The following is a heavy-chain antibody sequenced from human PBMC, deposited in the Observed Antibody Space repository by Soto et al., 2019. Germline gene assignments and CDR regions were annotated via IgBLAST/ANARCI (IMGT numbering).Heavy chain of an antibody. J-gene: IGHJ6*03. CDR3: ARESGGATATLDYYYFYMDV. V-gene: IGHV1-2*04. CDR1: GDSFNDYY. Sequence: QVQLVQSGAEVRKPGASVTVSCRSSGDSFNDYYIHWVRQAPGQGFEWMGWINPNGGVTKYAQKFQGWVIMTRDTSIRTVYMQLSRLRSDDTAVYYCARESGGATATLDYYYFYMDVWGTGNTVTVSS. CDR2: INPNGGVT. D-gene: IGHD5-12*01.